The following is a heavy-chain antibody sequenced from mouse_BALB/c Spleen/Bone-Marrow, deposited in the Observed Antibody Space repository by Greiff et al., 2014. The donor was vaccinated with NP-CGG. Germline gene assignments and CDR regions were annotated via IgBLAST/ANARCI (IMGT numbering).Heavy chain of an antibody. Sequence: VHVKQSGAELVKPGASVKLSCTASGFNIKDTYMHWVKQRPEQGLEWIGRIDPANGNTKYDPKFQGKATITPDTSSNTAYLQRGSLTSEDTAVYYCARYYYGSSYFDYWGQGTTLTVSS. CDR3: ARYYYGSSYFDY. D-gene: IGHD1-1*01. V-gene: IGHV14-3*02. J-gene: IGHJ2*01. CDR2: IDPANGNT. CDR1: GFNIKDTY.